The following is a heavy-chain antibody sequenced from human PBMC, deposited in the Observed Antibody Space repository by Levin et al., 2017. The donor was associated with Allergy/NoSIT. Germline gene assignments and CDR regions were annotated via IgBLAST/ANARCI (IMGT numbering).Heavy chain of an antibody. V-gene: IGHV1-46*01. Sequence: ASVKVSCKASGYTFTSYYMHWVRQAPGQGLEWMGIINPSGGSTSYAQKFQGRVTMTRDTSTSTVYMELSSLRSEDTAVYYCARGAEWLVRTYYYYYGMDVWGQGTTVTVSS. CDR3: ARGAEWLVRTYYYYYGMDV. J-gene: IGHJ6*02. CDR1: GYTFTSYY. CDR2: INPSGGST. D-gene: IGHD6-19*01.